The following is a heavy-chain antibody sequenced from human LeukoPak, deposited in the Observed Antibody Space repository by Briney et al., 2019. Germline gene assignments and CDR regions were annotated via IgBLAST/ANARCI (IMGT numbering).Heavy chain of an antibody. D-gene: IGHD1-26*01. J-gene: IGHJ4*02. V-gene: IGHV4-31*03. Sequence: PSETLSLTCTVSGGSISSGGSYWSWIRQHPGKGLECIGYIYYSGSTYYNPSLKSRVTISVDTSKNQFSLKLSSVTAADTAVYYCARGSYVGPTSGYFDYWGQGTLVTVSS. CDR1: GGSISSGGSY. CDR3: ARGSYVGPTSGYFDY. CDR2: IYYSGST.